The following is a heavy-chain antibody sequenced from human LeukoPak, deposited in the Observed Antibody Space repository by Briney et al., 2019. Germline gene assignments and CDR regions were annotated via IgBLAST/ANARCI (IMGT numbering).Heavy chain of an antibody. CDR3: ARIGYSSSWYRYYMDV. Sequence: SETLSLTCTVSGGSISSSSYYWGWIRQPPGKGLEWIGSIYYSGTTYYNPSLKSRVTISVDTSKNQFSLKLSSVTAADTAVYYCARIGYSSSWYRYYMDVWGKGTTVTVSS. CDR1: GGSISSSSYY. J-gene: IGHJ6*03. D-gene: IGHD6-13*01. CDR2: IYYSGTT. V-gene: IGHV4-39*07.